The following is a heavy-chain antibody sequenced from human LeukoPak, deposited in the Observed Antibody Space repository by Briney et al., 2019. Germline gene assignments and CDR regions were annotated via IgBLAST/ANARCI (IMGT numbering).Heavy chain of an antibody. CDR3: ARGPVAGGYFGY. D-gene: IGHD3-16*01. V-gene: IGHV3-30-3*01. J-gene: IGHJ4*02. CDR1: GFTFSSYA. CDR2: TSYDGNNK. Sequence: GGSLRLSCAASGFTFSSYAMHWVRQAPGKGLDWVAVTSYDGNNKYYADSVKGRFTISRDNSKNTLYLQMNSLRAEDTAVYYCARGPVAGGYFGYWGQGILVTVSS.